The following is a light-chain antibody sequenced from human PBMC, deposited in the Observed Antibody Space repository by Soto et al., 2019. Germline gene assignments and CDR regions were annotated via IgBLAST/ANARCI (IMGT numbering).Light chain of an antibody. CDR3: LQYHNLWA. V-gene: IGKV1-5*01. Sequence: DFQMTQSPSTVSASVGDRVTITCRASQNTGTWLAWYQQKPGKAPKLLIYRASTRATGIPARFSGSGSGTEFTLTISSLQSEDFTVYSCLQYHNLWAFGQGTKVDIK. CDR1: QNTGTW. CDR2: RAS. J-gene: IGKJ1*01.